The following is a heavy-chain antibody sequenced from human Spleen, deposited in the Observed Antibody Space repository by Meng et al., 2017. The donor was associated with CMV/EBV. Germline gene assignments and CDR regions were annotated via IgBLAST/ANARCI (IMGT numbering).Heavy chain of an antibody. Sequence: QGQLVQSGAEVMEPGASVQVSCKASGYTFTSYYMHWGREAPGQGLEWMGIINPSGGSTSYAQKFQGRVTMTRDTSTSTVYMELSSLRSEDTAVYYCARLDPGYDWADYWGQGTLVTVSS. CDR2: INPSGGST. CDR3: ARLDPGYDWADY. CDR1: GYTFTSYY. D-gene: IGHD3-16*01. J-gene: IGHJ4*02. V-gene: IGHV1-46*01.